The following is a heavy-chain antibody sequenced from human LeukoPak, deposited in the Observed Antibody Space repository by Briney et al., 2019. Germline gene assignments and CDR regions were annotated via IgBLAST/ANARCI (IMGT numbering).Heavy chain of an antibody. D-gene: IGHD4-17*01. Sequence: PGGSLRLSCAASGFXFNSYGIHWVRQAPGKGLEWLAVISYDGSNKYSADSVKGRFIISRDDSKNTLYLQMNSLRAEDTAVYYCATDHGFHYGAYFDYWGQGTLVTVSS. V-gene: IGHV3-30*03. CDR3: ATDHGFHYGAYFDY. CDR2: ISYDGSNK. J-gene: IGHJ4*02. CDR1: GFXFNSYG.